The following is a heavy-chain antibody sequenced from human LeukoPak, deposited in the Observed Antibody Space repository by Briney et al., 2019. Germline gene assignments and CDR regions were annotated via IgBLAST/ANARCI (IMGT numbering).Heavy chain of an antibody. CDR3: AKDYSSGYYYGYFDY. CDR1: GFTFSSYS. D-gene: IGHD3-22*01. CDR2: ISSSSSYI. J-gene: IGHJ4*02. V-gene: IGHV3-21*04. Sequence: PGGSLRLSCAASGFTFSSYSMNWVRQAPGKGLEWVSSISSSSSYIYYADSVKGRFTISRDNAKNSLYLQMNSLRAEDMALYYCAKDYSSGYYYGYFDYWGQGTLVTVSS.